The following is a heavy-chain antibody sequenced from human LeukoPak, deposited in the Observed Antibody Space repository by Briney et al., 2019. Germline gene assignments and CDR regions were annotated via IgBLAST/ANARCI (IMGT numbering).Heavy chain of an antibody. V-gene: IGHV4-59*01. Sequence: SETLSLTCTVSGGSISSYYWSWIRQPPGKGLEWIGYIYYSGSTNYNPSLKSRVTISVDTSKNQYSLKLSSVTAADTAVYYCARIHSGSYAWFDPWGQGTLVTVSS. CDR3: ARIHSGSYAWFDP. CDR1: GGSISSYY. J-gene: IGHJ5*02. CDR2: IYYSGST. D-gene: IGHD1-26*01.